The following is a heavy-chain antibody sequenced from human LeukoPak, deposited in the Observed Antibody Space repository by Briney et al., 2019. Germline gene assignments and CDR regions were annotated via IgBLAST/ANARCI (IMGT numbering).Heavy chain of an antibody. J-gene: IGHJ4*02. CDR1: GDSISSGNYY. CDR2: IYHSGST. V-gene: IGHV4-30-2*01. Sequence: SETLSLTCTVSGDSISSGNYYWNWIRQPPGKGLEWIGYIYHSGSTYYNNPSLKSRVTISVDTSKNQFSLKLSSVTAADTAVYYCARAGIFGPLYYWGQGTLVTVSS. D-gene: IGHD3-3*01. CDR3: ARAGIFGPLYY.